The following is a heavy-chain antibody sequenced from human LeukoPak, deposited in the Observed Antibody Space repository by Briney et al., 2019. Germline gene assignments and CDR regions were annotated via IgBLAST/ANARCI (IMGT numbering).Heavy chain of an antibody. CDR3: ARQMTAIDDAFDI. V-gene: IGHV4-61*02. D-gene: IGHD2-21*02. Sequence: SETLSLTCTVSGGSISSGSYYWSWIRQPAGKGLEWIGRIYTSGSTNYNPSLKSRVTISVDTSKNQFSLKLSSVTAADTAVYYCARQMTAIDDAFDIWGQGTMVTVSS. J-gene: IGHJ3*02. CDR2: IYTSGST. CDR1: GGSISSGSYY.